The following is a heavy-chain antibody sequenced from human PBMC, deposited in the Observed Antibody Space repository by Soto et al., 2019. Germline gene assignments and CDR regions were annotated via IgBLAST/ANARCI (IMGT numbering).Heavy chain of an antibody. CDR2: IKQDGSEK. D-gene: IGHD4-4*01. CDR1: GFTFSSYA. J-gene: IGHJ6*02. Sequence: GGSLRLSCAASGFTFSSYAMSWVRQAPGKGLEWVANIKQDGSEKYYVDSVKGRFTISRDNAKNSLYLQMNSLRAEDTDVYYCAREIKTTAIKYYYYGMYVWGQGTTVTVS. V-gene: IGHV3-7*01. CDR3: AREIKTTAIKYYYYGMYV.